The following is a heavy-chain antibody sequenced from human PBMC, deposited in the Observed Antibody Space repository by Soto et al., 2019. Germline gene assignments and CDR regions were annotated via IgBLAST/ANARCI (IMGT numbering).Heavy chain of an antibody. D-gene: IGHD3-3*01. V-gene: IGHV6-1*01. Sequence: SQTLSLTCAIAGDSVSSNSAALNWIRQSPSRGLEWLGRTYYRSKWYNDYAVSVKSRITINPDTSKNQFSLQLNSVTPEDTAVYYCARERYDFWSGYPKGGSYYYYGMDVWGQGTTVTVSS. J-gene: IGHJ6*02. CDR1: GDSVSSNSAA. CDR3: ARERYDFWSGYPKGGSYYYYGMDV. CDR2: TYYRSKWYN.